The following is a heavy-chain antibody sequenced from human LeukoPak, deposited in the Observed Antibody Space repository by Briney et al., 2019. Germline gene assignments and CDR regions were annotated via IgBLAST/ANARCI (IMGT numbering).Heavy chain of an antibody. J-gene: IGHJ4*02. CDR3: ARGGALAGGHFDS. Sequence: GGSLRLSCAASGFTFGNYWMHWVRQAPGKGLVWVSHINSDGSRINYADSVKGRFTMSRDNAKNSLYLQMNTLRAEDTAVYYCARGGALAGGHFDSWGQGTLVSVSS. V-gene: IGHV3-74*01. CDR1: GFTFGNYW. CDR2: INSDGSRI. D-gene: IGHD4-23*01.